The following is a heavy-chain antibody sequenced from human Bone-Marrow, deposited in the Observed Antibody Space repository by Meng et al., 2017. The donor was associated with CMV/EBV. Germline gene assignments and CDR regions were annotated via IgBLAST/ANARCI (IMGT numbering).Heavy chain of an antibody. D-gene: IGHD2-2*01. J-gene: IGHJ4*02. CDR2: ISSSSSYI. Sequence: GGSLRLSCAASGFTFSSYSMNWVRQAPGKGLEWVSSISSSSSYIYYADSVKGRFTISRDNAKNSLYLQMNSLRAEDTAVYYCARATGAYCSSTSCSYYCDYWGQGTLVTVSS. CDR3: ARATGAYCSSTSCSYYCDY. CDR1: GFTFSSYS. V-gene: IGHV3-21*01.